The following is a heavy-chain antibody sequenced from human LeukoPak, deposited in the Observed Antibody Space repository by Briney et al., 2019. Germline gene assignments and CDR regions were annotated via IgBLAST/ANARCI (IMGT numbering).Heavy chain of an antibody. CDR3: AKELSSGLDY. CDR1: GFTFSSYG. J-gene: IGHJ4*02. CDR2: ISYDGSNK. D-gene: IGHD6-19*01. V-gene: IGHV3-30*18. Sequence: GGSLTLSCATAGFTFSSYGMHWVRQAPGKGLEWVAVISYDGSNKYYAASVKGRFTISRDNSKNTLYLQMNSLRAEDTAVYYCAKELSSGLDYWGQGTLVTVSS.